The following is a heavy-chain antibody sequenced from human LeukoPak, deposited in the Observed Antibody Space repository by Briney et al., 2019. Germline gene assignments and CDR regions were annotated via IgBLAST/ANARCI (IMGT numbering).Heavy chain of an antibody. Sequence: GASVKVSCNASGHTFTGYYMHWVRQAPGQGLEWMGWINPNSGGANYAQKFQGRVTMTRDTSISTAYMELSRLRSDDTAVYYCARVFCSSSSCYSDAFDIWGQGTMVTVSS. D-gene: IGHD2-2*02. CDR2: INPNSGGA. CDR3: ARVFCSSSSCYSDAFDI. CDR1: GHTFTGYY. V-gene: IGHV1-2*02. J-gene: IGHJ3*02.